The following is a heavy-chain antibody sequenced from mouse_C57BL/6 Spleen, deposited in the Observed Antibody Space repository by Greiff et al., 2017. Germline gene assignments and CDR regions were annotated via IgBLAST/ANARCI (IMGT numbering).Heavy chain of an antibody. Sequence: EVKLVESGGGLVKPGGSLKLSCAASGFTFSSYAMSWVRQTPEKRLEWVATISDGGSYTYYPDNVKGRFNISRDNAKNNLYLQMSRLKSEDTAMYYCARDQSHSVVAHYFGGWGQGTTLPVAS. V-gene: IGHV5-4*01. CDR1: GFTFSSYA. CDR2: ISDGGSYT. J-gene: IGHJ2*01. CDR3: ARDQSHSVVAHYFGG. D-gene: IGHD1-1*01.